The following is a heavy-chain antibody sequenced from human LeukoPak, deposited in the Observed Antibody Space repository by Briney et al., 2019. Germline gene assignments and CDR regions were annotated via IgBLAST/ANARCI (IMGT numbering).Heavy chain of an antibody. CDR2: INPNSGGT. CDR1: GYTFTGYY. D-gene: IGHD6-13*01. V-gene: IGHV1-2*02. J-gene: IGHJ4*02. CDR3: ARGGIYSSSWYRTPYYFDY. Sequence: GASVKVSCKASGYTFTGYYMHWVRQAPGQGLEWMGWINPNSGGTNYAQKFQGRVTMTRDTSISTAYMELSRLRSDDTAVYYCARGGIYSSSWYRTPYYFDYWGQGTLVTVSS.